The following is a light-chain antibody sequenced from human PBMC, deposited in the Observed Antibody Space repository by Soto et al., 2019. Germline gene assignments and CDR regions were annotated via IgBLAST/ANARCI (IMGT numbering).Light chain of an antibody. V-gene: IGKV3-11*01. Sequence: IVLTQSPATLSLSPGARAPLSCRAGQNIRTYLAWYQQKSGQAPRLLIHDASNRASGTPARFSGSGSGTDFTLTISSLQSEDFAVYYCQHYNNGPLTFGGGTKVDIK. CDR1: QNIRTY. CDR3: QHYNNGPLT. J-gene: IGKJ4*01. CDR2: DAS.